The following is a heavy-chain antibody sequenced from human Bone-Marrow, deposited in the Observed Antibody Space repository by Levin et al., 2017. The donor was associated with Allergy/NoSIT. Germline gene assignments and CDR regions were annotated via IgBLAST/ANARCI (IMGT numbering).Heavy chain of an antibody. D-gene: IGHD6-19*01. V-gene: IGHV3-21*01. Sequence: PSETLSLTCAASGFTFSSYSLCWVRQAPGRGLEWVSFINADSDYVYYADSVKGRLTIYRDHARNSLSLQMHSLRAEDTAVFYCARVDNSGWESFDYWGQGTLVTVSS. CDR1: GFTFSSYS. CDR3: ARVDNSGWESFDY. J-gene: IGHJ4*02. CDR2: INADSDYV.